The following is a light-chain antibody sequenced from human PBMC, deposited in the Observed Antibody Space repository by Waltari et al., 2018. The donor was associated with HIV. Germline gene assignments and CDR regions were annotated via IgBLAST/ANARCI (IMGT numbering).Light chain of an antibody. CDR1: SNDVGGYHY. CDR2: DVS. V-gene: IGLV2-14*03. CDR3: SSYTSSTYVV. J-gene: IGLJ2*01. Sequence: QSALTQPASVSGSPGQSITISCTGTSNDVGGYHYVSWYQQHPGKVPKLMINDVSKRPSGVSYRFSGSKSGNTASLTISGLQAEDEADYYCSSYTSSTYVVFGGGTKLTVL.